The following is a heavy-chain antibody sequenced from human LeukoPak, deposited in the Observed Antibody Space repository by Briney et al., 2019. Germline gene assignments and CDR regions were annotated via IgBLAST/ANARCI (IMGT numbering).Heavy chain of an antibody. V-gene: IGHV4-39*01. J-gene: IGHJ5*02. D-gene: IGHD6-13*01. CDR1: GGSISSSSYY. CDR3: ARAKQQLVDWFDP. Sequence: SETLSLTCTVSGGSISSSSYYWGWIRQPPGKGLEWIGNIYYSGSTYYNPSLKSRVTISVDTSKNQFSLKLSSVTAADTAVYYCARAKQQLVDWFDPWGQGTLVTVSS. CDR2: IYYSGST.